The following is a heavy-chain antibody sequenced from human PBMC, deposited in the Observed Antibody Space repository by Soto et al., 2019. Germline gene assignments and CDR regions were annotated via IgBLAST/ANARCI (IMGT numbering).Heavy chain of an antibody. D-gene: IGHD1-20*01. J-gene: IGHJ4*02. CDR2: ISTSGGST. CDR1: GFTFSSYA. V-gene: IGHV3-23*01. CDR3: AKPPAYSWNDY. Sequence: PGGSLRLSCAASGFTFSSYAMSWVRQAPGKGLEWVSTISTSGGSTHYADSVKGRFTISRDNSKNTLYLQMNSLRAEDTAVYYCAKPPAYSWNDYWGQGTLVTVSS.